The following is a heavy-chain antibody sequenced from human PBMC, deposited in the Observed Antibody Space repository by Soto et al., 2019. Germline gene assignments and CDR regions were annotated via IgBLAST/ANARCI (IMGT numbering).Heavy chain of an antibody. CDR3: ARVAGYGSGSRHFDT. CDR1: GFTFSTHG. D-gene: IGHD3-10*01. CDR2: HVAISWST. Sequence: QVQLLQSGAEVTEPGASVKLSCKASGFTFSTHGLTWVRQAPGRGLEWMGWHVAISWSTIYAQNFQGRVTVTTDRSTNTGNLELRSLTSDDTALYYCARVAGYGSGSRHFDTWGQGSLVIVSS. J-gene: IGHJ4*02. V-gene: IGHV1-18*01.